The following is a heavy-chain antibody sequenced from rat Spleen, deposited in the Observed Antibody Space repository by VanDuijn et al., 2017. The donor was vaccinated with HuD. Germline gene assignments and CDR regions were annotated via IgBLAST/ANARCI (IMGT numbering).Heavy chain of an antibody. Sequence: EVQLVESGGGLVQPGRSLKLSCAASGFTFSDYNMAWVRQAPKKGLEWVATISYDGSSTYYRDSVKGRFTISRDNAKSTLYLQMDSLRSEDTATYYCARHEWGLHTTHVMDAWGQGASVTVSS. V-gene: IGHV5-7*01. CDR1: GFTFSDYN. D-gene: IGHD1-9*01. J-gene: IGHJ4*01. CDR2: ISYDGSST. CDR3: ARHEWGLHTTHVMDA.